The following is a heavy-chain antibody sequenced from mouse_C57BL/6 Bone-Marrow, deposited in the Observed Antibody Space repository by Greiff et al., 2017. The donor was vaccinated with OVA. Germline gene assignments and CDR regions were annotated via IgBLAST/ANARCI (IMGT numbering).Heavy chain of an antibody. V-gene: IGHV1-81*01. D-gene: IGHD2-4*01. CDR2: IYPRSGNT. CDR1: GYTFTSYG. CDR3: ATFDYYWYFDV. J-gene: IGHJ1*03. Sequence: VKLMESGAELARPGASVKLSCKASGYTFTSYGISWVKQRTGQGLEWIGEIYPRSGNTYYNEKFKGKATLTADKSSSTAYMELRSLTSEDSAVYFCATFDYYWYFDVWGTGTTVTVSS.